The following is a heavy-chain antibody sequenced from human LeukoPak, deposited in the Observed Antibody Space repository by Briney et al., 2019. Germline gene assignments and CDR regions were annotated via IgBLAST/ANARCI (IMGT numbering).Heavy chain of an antibody. CDR2: IYHSGST. CDR3: ARGSDYYDSSGCS. CDR1: GGSISSSNW. D-gene: IGHD3-22*01. J-gene: IGHJ5*02. V-gene: IGHV4-4*02. Sequence: PSGTLSLTCAVSGGSISSSNWWSWVRQPPGKGPEWIGEIYHSGSTNYNLSLKSRVTISVDKSKNQFSLKLSSVTAADTAVYYCARGSDYYDSSGCSWGQGTLVTVSS.